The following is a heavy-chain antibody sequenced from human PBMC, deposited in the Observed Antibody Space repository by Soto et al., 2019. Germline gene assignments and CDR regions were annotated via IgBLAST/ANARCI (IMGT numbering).Heavy chain of an antibody. Sequence: QVQLVQSGAEVKKPGASVKVSCKASGYTFISYGTSWVRQAPGQGLEWMGWISAYNGNTNYAQKLQGRVTMTTDTSTSTAYMELRSLRFDDTAVYYWAREGLYCSSKSWYDVGYDFDYWGQGTLVTVSA. J-gene: IGHJ4*02. V-gene: IGHV1-18*01. CDR2: ISAYNGNT. CDR3: AREGLYCSSKSWYDVGYDFDY. D-gene: IGHD2-2*01. CDR1: GYTFISYG.